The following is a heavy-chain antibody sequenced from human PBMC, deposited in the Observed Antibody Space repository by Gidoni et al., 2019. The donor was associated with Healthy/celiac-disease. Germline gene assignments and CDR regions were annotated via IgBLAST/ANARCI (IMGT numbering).Heavy chain of an antibody. CDR1: GGSISSYY. CDR3: ARDGAVVTAGEFDY. J-gene: IGHJ4*02. Sequence: QVQLQESGPGLVKPSETLSLTCTVSGGSISSYYWSWIRQPPGKGLEWIGYIYYRGSTNYNPSLKSRVTISVDTSKNQFSLKLSSVTAADTAVYYCARDGAVVTAGEFDYWGQGTLVTVSS. CDR2: IYYRGST. D-gene: IGHD2-15*01. V-gene: IGHV4-59*01.